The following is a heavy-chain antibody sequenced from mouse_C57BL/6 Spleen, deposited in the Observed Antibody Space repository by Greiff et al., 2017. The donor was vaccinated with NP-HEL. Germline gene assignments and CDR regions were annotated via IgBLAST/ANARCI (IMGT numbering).Heavy chain of an antibody. CDR3: ARYYYGSSFEVYFDY. CDR2: INPYNGDT. CDR1: GYSFTGYF. J-gene: IGHJ2*01. Sequence: VQLKQSGPELVKPGDSVKISCKASGYSFTGYFMNWVMQSHGKSLEWIGRINPYNGDTFYNQKFKGKATLTVDKSSSTDHMELRSLTSEDSAVYYCARYYYGSSFEVYFDYWGQGTTLTVSS. D-gene: IGHD1-1*01. V-gene: IGHV1-20*01.